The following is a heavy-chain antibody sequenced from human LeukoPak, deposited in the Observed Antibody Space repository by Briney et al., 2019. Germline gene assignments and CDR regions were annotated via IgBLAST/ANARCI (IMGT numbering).Heavy chain of an antibody. J-gene: IGHJ6*02. CDR3: ARSGLNYYYYGMDV. D-gene: IGHD6-19*01. CDR1: GGSFSGYY. CDR2: INHSGST. V-gene: IGHV4-34*01. Sequence: SETLSPTCAVYGGSFSGYYWSWIRQPPGKGLEWIGEINHSGSTNYNPSLKSRVTISVDTSKNQFSLKLSSVTAADTAVYYCARSGLNYYYYGMDVWGQGTTVTVSS.